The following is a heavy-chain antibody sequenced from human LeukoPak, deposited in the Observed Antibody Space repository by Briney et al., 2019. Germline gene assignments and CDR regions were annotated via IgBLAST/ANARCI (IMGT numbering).Heavy chain of an antibody. D-gene: IGHD2-2*01. CDR2: IDPSDSYT. CDR3: ARLSCSSTSCYAQSYWYFDL. V-gene: IGHV5-10-1*01. J-gene: IGHJ2*01. Sequence: GASVKVSCKASGYTFTNYWISWVRQMPGKGLEWMGMIDPSDSYTNYSPSFQGHVTISADKSISTAYLQWGSLKASDTAMYYCARLSCSSTSCYAQSYWYFDLWGRGTLVTVSS. CDR1: GYTFTNYW.